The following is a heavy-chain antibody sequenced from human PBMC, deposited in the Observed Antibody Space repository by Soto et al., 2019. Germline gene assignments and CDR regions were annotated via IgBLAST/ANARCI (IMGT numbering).Heavy chain of an antibody. CDR1: GFSLNTIGMC. CDR3: ARIRNSGYFYDT. Sequence: SGPTLVNPTQTLALTCTFSGFSLNTIGMCVSWIRQPPGEALEWLALIDWEDDKYYSTSLKTRLTISKDTSKNQVVLTMTDMDPVDTATYYCARIRNSGYFYDTWGQGTLVTVSS. CDR2: IDWEDDK. V-gene: IGHV2-70*13. J-gene: IGHJ5*02. D-gene: IGHD3-22*01.